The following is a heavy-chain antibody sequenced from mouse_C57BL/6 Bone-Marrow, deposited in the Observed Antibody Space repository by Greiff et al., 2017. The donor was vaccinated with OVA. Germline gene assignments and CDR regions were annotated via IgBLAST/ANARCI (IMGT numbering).Heavy chain of an antibody. V-gene: IGHV1-19*01. CDR1: GYTFTDYY. D-gene: IGHD1-1*01. CDR3: ARPSYYGSSGYFDY. Sequence: EVQLQQSGPVLVKPGASVKMSCKASGYTFTDYYMNWVKQSHGKSLEWIGVINPYNGGTSYNQKFKGKATLTVDKSSSTAYMELNSLTSEDSAVYYCARPSYYGSSGYFDYWGQGTTLTVSS. CDR2: INPYNGGT. J-gene: IGHJ2*01.